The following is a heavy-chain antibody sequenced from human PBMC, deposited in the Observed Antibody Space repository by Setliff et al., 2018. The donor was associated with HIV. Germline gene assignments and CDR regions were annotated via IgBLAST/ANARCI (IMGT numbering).Heavy chain of an antibody. V-gene: IGHV3-74*01. CDR1: GFTFRDYW. Sequence: GGPLRLSCTASGFTFRDYWMHWVRQAPGNGLEWVSRIKGDGSGANYVDSLQGRFTISSDNAKNSLYLQMNSLRAEDTAVYYCARSHYDSRGYYYRGDAFYIWGLGTMVTVSS. CDR2: IKGDGSGA. J-gene: IGHJ3*02. CDR3: ARSHYDSRGYYYRGDAFYI. D-gene: IGHD3-22*01.